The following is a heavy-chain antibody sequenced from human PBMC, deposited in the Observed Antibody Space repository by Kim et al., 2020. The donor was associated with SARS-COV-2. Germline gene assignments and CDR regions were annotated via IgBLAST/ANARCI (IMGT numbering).Heavy chain of an antibody. V-gene: IGHV4-34*01. CDR2: INHSGST. Sequence: SETLSLTCAVYGGSFSGYYWSWIRQPPGKGLEWIGEINHSGSTNYNPSLKSRVTISVDTSKNQFSLKLSSVTAADTAVYYCARGMMTTVTDNIYYYYYGMDVWGQGTTVTVSS. D-gene: IGHD4-4*01. J-gene: IGHJ6*02. CDR1: GGSFSGYY. CDR3: ARGMMTTVTDNIYYYYYGMDV.